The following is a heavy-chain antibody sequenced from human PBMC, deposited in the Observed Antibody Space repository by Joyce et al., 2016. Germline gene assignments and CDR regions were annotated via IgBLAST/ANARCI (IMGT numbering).Heavy chain of an antibody. CDR1: GFTFNNYG. CDR2: ISDIWGST. CDR3: AKDRPYSTYYYFYYMDV. J-gene: IGHJ6*03. Sequence: EVQLLESGGGLVQPGGSLTLSCAASGFTFNNYGLTWVRQAPGKGLEGVSSISDIWGSTYYADSVRDRFTISRNNSKNTLFLQMTSLTAEDTAVYYCAKDRPYSTYYYFYYMDVWGKGTTVTVSS. D-gene: IGHD4-11*01. V-gene: IGHV3-23*01.